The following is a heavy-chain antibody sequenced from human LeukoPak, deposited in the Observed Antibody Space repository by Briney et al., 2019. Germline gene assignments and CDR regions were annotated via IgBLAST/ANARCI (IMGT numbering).Heavy chain of an antibody. CDR3: ARDVVVAAPGYYMDV. V-gene: IGHV1-2*02. CDR1: GYTFTSYD. CDR2: INPNSGGT. Sequence: GASVKVSCKASGYTFTSYDINWVRQATGQGLEWMGWINPNSGGTNYAQKFQGRVTMTRDTSISTAYMEVSRLRSDDTAVYHCARDVVVAAPGYYMDVWGKGTTVTVSS. J-gene: IGHJ6*03. D-gene: IGHD2-15*01.